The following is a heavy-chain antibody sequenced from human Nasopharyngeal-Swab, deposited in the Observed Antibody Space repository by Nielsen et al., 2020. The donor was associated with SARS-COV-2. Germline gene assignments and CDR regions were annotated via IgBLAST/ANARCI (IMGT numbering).Heavy chain of an antibody. CDR1: GYTFTSYG. CDR3: AREGITMLRFNWFDP. D-gene: IGHD3-10*01. CDR2: ISAYNGNT. Sequence: ASVKVSCKASGYTFTSYGISWVRQAPGQGLEWMGWISAYNGNTNYAQKLQGRVTMTTDTSTSTAYMELRSLRSDDTAVYYCAREGITMLRFNWFDPWGQGTLVTVSP. V-gene: IGHV1-18*01. J-gene: IGHJ5*02.